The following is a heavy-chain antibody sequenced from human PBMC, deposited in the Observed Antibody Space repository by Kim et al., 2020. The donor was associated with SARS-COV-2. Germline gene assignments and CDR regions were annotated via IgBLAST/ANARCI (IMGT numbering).Heavy chain of an antibody. CDR1: GGSFSGYY. Sequence: SETLSLTCAVYGGSFSGYYWSWIRQPPGKGLEWIGEVNHSGSINYNPSLMSRLTISVDTSKKQFSLKLTSVTAADTAVYYCSRGSHHNYGDYWVWFDPWGQGTLVTVSS. J-gene: IGHJ5*02. CDR2: VNHSGSI. CDR3: SRGSHHNYGDYWVWFDP. V-gene: IGHV4-34*01. D-gene: IGHD4-17*01.